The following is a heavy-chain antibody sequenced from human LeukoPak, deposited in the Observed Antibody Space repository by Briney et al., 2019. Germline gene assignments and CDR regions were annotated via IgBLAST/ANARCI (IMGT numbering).Heavy chain of an antibody. CDR3: ARVRSSAFGY. D-gene: IGHD6-6*01. CDR2: IWSDGSNQ. CDR1: GFTFGNYG. J-gene: IGHJ4*02. V-gene: IGHV3-33*01. Sequence: PGGSLRLSCAASGFTFGNYGMHWVRQAPGKGLEWVAVIWSDGSNQYYADSVKGRFSISRDNSKNTLYLQMNSLRAEDTAVYYCARVRSSAFGYWGQGTLVTVSS.